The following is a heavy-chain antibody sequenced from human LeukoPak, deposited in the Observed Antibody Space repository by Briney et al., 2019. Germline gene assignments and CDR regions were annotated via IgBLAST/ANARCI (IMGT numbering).Heavy chain of an antibody. D-gene: IGHD5-12*01. CDR1: GFPFSDYY. CDR3: AKDRGYSGYDAFDI. Sequence: GGSPRLSCAASGFPFSDYYMSWIRQAPGEGLEGVSYINSSGSIIYYANSVKGRFTISRDNAKNSLYLQMNSLRAEDTALYYCAKDRGYSGYDAFDIWGQGTMVTVSS. CDR2: INSSGSII. J-gene: IGHJ3*02. V-gene: IGHV3-11*01.